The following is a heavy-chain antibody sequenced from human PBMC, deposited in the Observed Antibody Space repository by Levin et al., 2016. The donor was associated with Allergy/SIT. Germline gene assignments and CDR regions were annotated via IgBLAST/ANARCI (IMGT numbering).Heavy chain of an antibody. J-gene: IGHJ6*02. Sequence: SETLSLTCAVYGGSFSGYYWSWIRQPPGKGLEWIGEINHSGSTNYNPSLKSRVTISVDTSKNQFSLKLSSVTAADTAVYYCATVRGSGSYYHYYYYGMGRLGPRDHGHRLL. CDR3: ATVRGSGSYYHYYYYGMGR. CDR2: INHSGST. V-gene: IGHV4-34*01. CDR1: GGSFSGYY. D-gene: IGHD3-10*01.